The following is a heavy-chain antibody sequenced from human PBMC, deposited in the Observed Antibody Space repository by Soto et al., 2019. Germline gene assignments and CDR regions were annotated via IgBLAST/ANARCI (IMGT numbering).Heavy chain of an antibody. CDR3: ARDRGSGYFDY. Sequence: GGSLRLSCAASGFTFSSYGMHWVRQAPGKGLEWVAVIWYDGSNKYYADSVKGRFTISRDNSKNTLYLQMNSLRAEDTAVYYCARDRGSGYFDYWGQGTLVTVSS. J-gene: IGHJ4*02. CDR2: IWYDGSNK. D-gene: IGHD6-19*01. V-gene: IGHV3-33*01. CDR1: GFTFSSYG.